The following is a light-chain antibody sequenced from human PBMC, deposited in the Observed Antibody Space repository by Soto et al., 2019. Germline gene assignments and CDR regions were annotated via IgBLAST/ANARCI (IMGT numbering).Light chain of an antibody. CDR1: QTISSW. CDR2: KAS. Sequence: IQMTQSPSTLSGXVGDRVTITCRASQTISSWLAWYQQKPGKAPKLLIYKASTLKSGVPSRFSGSGSGTEFTLTISSLQPDDFATYYCQHYNSYSEAFGQGTKVDTK. CDR3: QHYNSYSEA. J-gene: IGKJ1*01. V-gene: IGKV1-5*03.